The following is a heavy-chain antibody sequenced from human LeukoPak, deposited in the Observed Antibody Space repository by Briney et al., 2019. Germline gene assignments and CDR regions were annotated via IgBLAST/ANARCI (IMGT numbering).Heavy chain of an antibody. CDR1: GFIFRDYW. J-gene: IGHJ4*02. D-gene: IGHD6-19*01. CDR2: LNKDGSQT. Sequence: GGSLRLSCVGSGFIFRDYWMTWFRQSPGRGLEWVASLNKDGSQTYYVDSVRGYVTSVGGRFTISRDNAKNSVYLQVNGLRADDTAVFFCARRKSDDGWSADSWGQGTLVTVSS. V-gene: IGHV3-7*01. CDR3: ARRKSDDGWSADS.